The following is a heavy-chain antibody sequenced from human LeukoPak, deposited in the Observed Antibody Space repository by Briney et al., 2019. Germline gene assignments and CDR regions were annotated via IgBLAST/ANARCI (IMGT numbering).Heavy chain of an antibody. J-gene: IGHJ4*02. V-gene: IGHV4-59*07. Sequence: PSDTLSLTCTVSGGSISSYYWSWIRQPPGKGLEWIGYIYYTGTTNYNPSLKSRVTISVDTSKNQFSLKLSSVTAADTAVYYCARGGWRLDYWGQGTLVTVPS. CDR1: GGSISSYY. CDR3: ARGGWRLDY. CDR2: IYYTGTT. D-gene: IGHD2-15*01.